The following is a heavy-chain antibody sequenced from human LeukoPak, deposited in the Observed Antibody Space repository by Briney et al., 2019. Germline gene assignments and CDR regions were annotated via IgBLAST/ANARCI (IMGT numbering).Heavy chain of an antibody. CDR1: GFTFSSYA. J-gene: IGHJ5*02. D-gene: IGHD2-2*01. CDR3: AKEPREYCSSTSCPNWIDP. Sequence: PGGPLRLSCAASGFTFSSYAMSWVRQAPGAGLGWVSPISASGGTTYDADSVKGRFAISRDNSKNTLYLQMSGLRAEDTAVYYCAKEPREYCSSTSCPNWIDPWGQGTLVTVSS. CDR2: ISASGGTT. V-gene: IGHV3-23*01.